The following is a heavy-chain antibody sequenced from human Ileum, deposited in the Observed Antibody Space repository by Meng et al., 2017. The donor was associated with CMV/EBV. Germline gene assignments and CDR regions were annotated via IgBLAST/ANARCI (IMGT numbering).Heavy chain of an antibody. CDR3: ARGAVNPGLFDY. CDR2: IYSDGST. V-gene: IGHV3-66*02. D-gene: IGHD3/OR15-3a*01. Sequence: GESLKISCTASGFTVSSYYMTWVRQAPGKGLEWVSAIYSDGSTYYVDCVKGRFTISRDNSKNTLHLQVNSLRSEDTALYYCARGAVNPGLFDYWGQGTLVTVSS. CDR1: GFTVSSYY. J-gene: IGHJ4*02.